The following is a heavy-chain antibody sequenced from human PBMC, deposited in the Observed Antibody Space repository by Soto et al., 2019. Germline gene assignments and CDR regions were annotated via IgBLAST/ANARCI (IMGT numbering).Heavy chain of an antibody. V-gene: IGHV4-38-2*01. CDR1: GYSISSGYY. J-gene: IGHJ4*02. CDR3: ARYSSSYFDY. Sequence: SETLSLSCAVSGYSISSGYYWGWIRQPPGKGLEWIGYLYHSGISDYNPSLKSRVTISVDTSKNQFSLKVRSVTAADTAVYYCARYSSSYFDYWGQGSRVTVSS. D-gene: IGHD6-6*01. CDR2: LYHSGIS.